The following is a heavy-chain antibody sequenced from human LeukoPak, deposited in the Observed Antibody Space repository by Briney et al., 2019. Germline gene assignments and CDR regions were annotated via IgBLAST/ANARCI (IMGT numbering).Heavy chain of an antibody. Sequence: ASVKVSCKASGYTLTGYYLHWVRQAPGQGLEWMGIINPSGGSTSYAQKFQGRVTMTRDTSTSTVYMELSSLRSEDTAVYYCATLGRIVVVPAASGDYFDYWGQGTLVTVSS. J-gene: IGHJ4*02. D-gene: IGHD2-2*01. CDR3: ATLGRIVVVPAASGDYFDY. CDR2: INPSGGST. CDR1: GYTLTGYY. V-gene: IGHV1-46*03.